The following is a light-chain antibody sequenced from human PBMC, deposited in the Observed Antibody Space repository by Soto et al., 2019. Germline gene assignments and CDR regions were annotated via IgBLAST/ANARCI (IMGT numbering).Light chain of an antibody. V-gene: IGKV3-20*01. CDR1: QSISTS. CDR3: QQYDKSPLT. J-gene: IGKJ4*01. Sequence: IVLAQSPGTLSLSPGERATLSCRASQSISTSLAWFQQIPGQAPRLLIYGASSRGTGIPDRFSGSGSGTDFTLTISRLEPEDYAVYYCQQYDKSPLTFGGGTKVEIK. CDR2: GAS.